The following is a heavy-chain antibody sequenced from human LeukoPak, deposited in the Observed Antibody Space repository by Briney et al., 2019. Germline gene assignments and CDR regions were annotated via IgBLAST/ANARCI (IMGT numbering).Heavy chain of an antibody. CDR1: GYTFTSYG. J-gene: IGHJ6*03. V-gene: IGHV1-2*02. D-gene: IGHD6-13*01. CDR2: INPNSGGT. Sequence: GASVKVSCKASGYTFTSYGISWVRQAPGQGLEWMGWINPNSGGTNYAQKFQGRVTMTRDTSIRTAYMELNRLTSDDTAVYYCARDKIAAAGLQADYYYFYYMDVWGKGTTVTVSS. CDR3: ARDKIAAAGLQADYYYFYYMDV.